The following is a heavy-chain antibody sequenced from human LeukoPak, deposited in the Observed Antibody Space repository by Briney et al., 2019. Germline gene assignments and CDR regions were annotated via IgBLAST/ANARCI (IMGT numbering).Heavy chain of an antibody. CDR2: VSKSGGT. D-gene: IGHD3-16*01. V-gene: IGHV4-4*08. CDR1: GGSISSHF. CDR3: ARDDYGVFDAFDV. J-gene: IGHJ3*01. Sequence: PSETLSLTCTVSGGSISSHFWTWIRQAPGKRLEWLGYVSKSGGTNYNPSLQSRITISLDTSKNQFSLILTSVTAADTAVYFCARDDYGVFDAFDVWGKGTVVTVSS.